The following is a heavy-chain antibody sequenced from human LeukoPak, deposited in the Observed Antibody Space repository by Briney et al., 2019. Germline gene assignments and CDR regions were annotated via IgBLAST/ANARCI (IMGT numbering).Heavy chain of an antibody. CDR3: AKDRCSSASCELDY. V-gene: IGHV3-30*02. D-gene: IGHD2-2*01. J-gene: IGHJ4*02. CDR2: IRYDGINK. Sequence: GGSLGLSCAASGFTFSSYGMHWVRQAPGKGLDWVAFIRYDGINKYYADSVKGRFTISRDNSKNTLYLQMNSLRAEDTAVYYCAKDRCSSASCELDYWGQGTLVTVSS. CDR1: GFTFSSYG.